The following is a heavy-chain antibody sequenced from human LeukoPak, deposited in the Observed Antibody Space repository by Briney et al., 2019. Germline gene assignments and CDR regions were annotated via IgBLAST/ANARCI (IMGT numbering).Heavy chain of an antibody. V-gene: IGHV3-23*01. J-gene: IGHJ4*02. CDR2: IMIGGDGK. Sequence: GGSLRLSCAGSGFTFNNYAMSWVRRAPRKGLEWVSTIMIGGDGKHYADSVKGRFTISRDNSKNALYLQMNSLRVEDTAVYYCAKTGTTVTTIDYWGQGTLVTVSS. D-gene: IGHD4-17*01. CDR3: AKTGTTVTTIDY. CDR1: GFTFNNYA.